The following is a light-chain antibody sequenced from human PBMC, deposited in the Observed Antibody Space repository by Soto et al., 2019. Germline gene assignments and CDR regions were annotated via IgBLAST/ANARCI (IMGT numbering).Light chain of an antibody. CDR1: SSDVGSYNY. CDR3: SSYAGSNNFV. CDR2: EVS. V-gene: IGLV2-8*01. Sequence: QSALTQPPSASGSPGQSVTISCTGTSSDVGSYNYVSWYQQHPGKAPKLMIYEVSKRPSGVPDRFSGSKSGNTASLTVSGLQAEDKADYYCSSYAGSNNFVFGGGTKLTVL. J-gene: IGLJ2*01.